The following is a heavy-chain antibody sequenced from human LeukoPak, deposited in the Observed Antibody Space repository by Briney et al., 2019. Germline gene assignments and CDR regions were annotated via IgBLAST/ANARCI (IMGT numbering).Heavy chain of an antibody. CDR1: GFTFSWYT. Sequence: GGSLRLSCAASGFTFSWYTMNWVRQAPGKGLEWVSIISSSSSYIYYADSVKGRFTISRDKAKNSLYLQMNSLRAEDTAVYYCARTVVGATTAAFDIWGQGTMVTVSS. J-gene: IGHJ3*02. D-gene: IGHD1-26*01. CDR3: ARTVVGATTAAFDI. CDR2: ISSSSSYI. V-gene: IGHV3-21*01.